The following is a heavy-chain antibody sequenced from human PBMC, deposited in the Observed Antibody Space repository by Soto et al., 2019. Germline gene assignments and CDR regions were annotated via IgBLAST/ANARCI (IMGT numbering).Heavy chain of an antibody. CDR1: GFTFSNAW. D-gene: IGHD3-10*01. V-gene: IGHV3-15*01. Sequence: GVLLRVCYAASGFTFSNAWMSWVRQAPGKGLEWVGRIKSKTDGGTTDYAAPVKGRFTISRDDSKNTLYLQMNSLKTEDTAVYYCTTPPGYDGSGSSLWGQGTLVTVSS. CDR2: IKSKTDGGTT. CDR3: TTPPGYDGSGSSL. J-gene: IGHJ4*02.